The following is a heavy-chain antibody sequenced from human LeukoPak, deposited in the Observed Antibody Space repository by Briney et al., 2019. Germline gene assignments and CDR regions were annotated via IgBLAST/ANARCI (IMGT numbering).Heavy chain of an antibody. V-gene: IGHV3-30*03. CDR1: RFTFSTHG. Sequence: PGGSLRLSCAASRFTFSTHGMSWVRQAPGKGLEWVAVISYDGSNKYYADSVKGRFTISRDNSKNTLYLQMNSLRAEDTAVYYCARRPLYYDSSGYYFYYYGMDVWGQGTTVTVSS. CDR3: ARRPLYYDSSGYYFYYYGMDV. D-gene: IGHD3-22*01. J-gene: IGHJ6*02. CDR2: ISYDGSNK.